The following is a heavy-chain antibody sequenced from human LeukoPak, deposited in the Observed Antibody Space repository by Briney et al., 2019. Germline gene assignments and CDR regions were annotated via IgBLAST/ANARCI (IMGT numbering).Heavy chain of an antibody. J-gene: IGHJ6*02. CDR2: ISGSGGST. Sequence: PGGSLRLSCAASGFTFSSYAMSWVRQAPGKGLEWVSAISGSGGSTYYADSVKGRFTISRDISKNTLYLQMNSLRAEDTAVYYSAKAPPSSYYYYYGMDVWGQGTTVTVSS. D-gene: IGHD6-13*01. CDR1: GFTFSSYA. CDR3: AKAPPSSYYYYYGMDV. V-gene: IGHV3-23*01.